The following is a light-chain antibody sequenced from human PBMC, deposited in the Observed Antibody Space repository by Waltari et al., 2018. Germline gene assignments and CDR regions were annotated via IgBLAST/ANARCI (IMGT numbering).Light chain of an antibody. Sequence: DIVMTQSPDSLAVSLGERATINCKSSQSVLYSSNNKNYLAWYQQKPGQPPKLLIYWASTRESGVPARFSGSVSGTDFTLTISSLQAEDVAVYYCHQYYSPPFTFGPGTKVDLK. V-gene: IGKV4-1*01. J-gene: IGKJ3*01. CDR1: QSVLYSSNNKNY. CDR2: WAS. CDR3: HQYYSPPFT.